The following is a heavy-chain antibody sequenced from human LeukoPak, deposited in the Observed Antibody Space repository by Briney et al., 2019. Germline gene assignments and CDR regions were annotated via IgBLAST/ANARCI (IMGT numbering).Heavy chain of an antibody. CDR1: GGSISSYY. J-gene: IGHJ4*02. CDR3: AREIADSGSYYYSHYYFDY. CDR2: IYFSGST. V-gene: IGHV4-59*01. D-gene: IGHD1-26*01. Sequence: SGTPSPTCTVPGGSISSYYWGWIPQPPREGQGGVGVIYFSGSTNYNPSLKSRVTISVDTSKNQFSLKLSSVTAADTAVYYCAREIADSGSYYYSHYYFDYWGQGTLVTVSS.